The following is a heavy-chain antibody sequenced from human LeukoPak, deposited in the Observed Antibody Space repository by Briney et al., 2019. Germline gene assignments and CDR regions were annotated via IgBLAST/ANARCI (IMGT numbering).Heavy chain of an antibody. J-gene: IGHJ4*02. Sequence: ASVKVSCKASGYTFTSYGISWVRQAPGQGLEWMGWISAYNSNTNYAQKLQGRVTMTTDTSTSTAYMELRSLRSDDTAVYYCARFSREQQLVDYWGQGTLVTVSS. D-gene: IGHD6-13*01. CDR1: GYTFTSYG. CDR3: ARFSREQQLVDY. V-gene: IGHV1-18*01. CDR2: ISAYNSNT.